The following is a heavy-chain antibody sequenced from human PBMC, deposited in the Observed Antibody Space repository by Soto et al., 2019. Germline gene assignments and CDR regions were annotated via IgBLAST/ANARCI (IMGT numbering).Heavy chain of an antibody. CDR1: GFTFSSYA. D-gene: IGHD1-26*01. V-gene: IGHV3-30-3*01. J-gene: IGHJ4*02. Sequence: QVQLVESGGGVVQPGRSLRLSCAASGFTFSSYAMHWVRQAPGKGLEWVAVISYDGSNKYYADSVKGRFTISRDNSKNTLYLQMNSLRAEDTAVYYCATDINSGSYGGYFDYWGQGTLVTVSS. CDR2: ISYDGSNK. CDR3: ATDINSGSYGGYFDY.